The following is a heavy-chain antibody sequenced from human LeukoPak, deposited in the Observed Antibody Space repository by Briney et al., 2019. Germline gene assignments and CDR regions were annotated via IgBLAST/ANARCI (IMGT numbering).Heavy chain of an antibody. D-gene: IGHD3-9*01. CDR2: INPSSGGT. CDR1: RYTFTGYY. V-gene: IGHV1-2*02. CDR3: AREHYDILTGYYD. J-gene: IGHJ4*02. Sequence: ASVKVSCKASRYTFTGYYMHWVRQAPGQGLEWMGWINPSSGGTNYAQKFQGRVTMTRDTSISTAYMELSRLRSDDTAVYYCAREHYDILTGYYDWGQGTLVTVTS.